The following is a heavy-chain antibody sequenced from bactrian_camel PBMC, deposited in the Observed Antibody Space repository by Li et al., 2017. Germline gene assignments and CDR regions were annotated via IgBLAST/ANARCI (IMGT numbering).Heavy chain of an antibody. CDR3: TIRRNYCSPTTPATFDI. CDR2: LASDGTF. D-gene: IGHD3*01. J-gene: IGHJ4*01. CDR1: RYTFSAYC. Sequence: HVQLVESGGGSVQAGGSLRLSCDASRYTFSAYCMGWFREVPGKEREVVALLASDGTFTYANFVEGRFTISRGDAEDQVYLQMNRLKPQDTAMYYCTIRRNYCSPTTPATFDIWGQGPRSPSP. V-gene: IGHV3S53*01.